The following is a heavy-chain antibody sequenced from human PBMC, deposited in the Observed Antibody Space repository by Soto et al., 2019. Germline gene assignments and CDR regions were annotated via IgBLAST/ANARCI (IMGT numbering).Heavy chain of an antibody. CDR1: GFTFSSYD. CDR2: IGTAGDP. J-gene: IGHJ4*02. V-gene: IGHV3-13*05. D-gene: IGHD3-16*01. Sequence: PGGSLRLACAASGFTFSSYDMHWVRQATGKGPEWVSAIGTAGDPYYPGSVKGRFTISRENAKNSLYLQMNSLRAGDTAVYYCARGAVDTLWGGHFDYWGQGTLVTVSS. CDR3: ARGAVDTLWGGHFDY.